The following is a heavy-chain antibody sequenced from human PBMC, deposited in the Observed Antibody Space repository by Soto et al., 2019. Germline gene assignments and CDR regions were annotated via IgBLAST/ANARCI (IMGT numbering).Heavy chain of an antibody. Sequence: ELQLVESGGGLVQPGRSLRLSCAASGFTFADYAMYWVRQAPGKGLEWVSGISWNSNYKWYADSVKGRFTISRDNSKNSLYLHMNSLRTEDTAIYYCGNIVGYDYDKFWGQGTLVTVSS. J-gene: IGHJ4*02. D-gene: IGHD5-12*01. CDR3: GNIVGYDYDKF. CDR1: GFTFADYA. V-gene: IGHV3-9*01. CDR2: ISWNSNYK.